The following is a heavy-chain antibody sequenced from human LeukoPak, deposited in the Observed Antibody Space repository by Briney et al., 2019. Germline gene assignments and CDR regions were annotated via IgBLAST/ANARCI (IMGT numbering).Heavy chain of an antibody. D-gene: IGHD3-10*01. V-gene: IGHV3-11*01. CDR2: ISSSGSTI. CDR3: ARGFYVDAPYYGSGSKLPDY. Sequence: GGSLRLSCAASGFTFSDYYMSWIRQAPGKGLEWVSYISSSGSTIYYADSVKGRFTISRDNAKNSLYLQMNSLRAEDTAVYYCARGFYVDAPYYGSGSKLPDYWGQGTLVTVSS. CDR1: GFTFSDYY. J-gene: IGHJ4*02.